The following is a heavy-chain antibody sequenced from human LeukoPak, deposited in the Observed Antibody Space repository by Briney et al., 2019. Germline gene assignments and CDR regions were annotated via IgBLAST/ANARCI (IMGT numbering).Heavy chain of an antibody. Sequence: GASVKVCCKASGYTFTSYYMHWVRQVPGQGLEWMGIINPSGGSTSYAQKFQGRVTMTRDTSTSTVYMELSSLRSEDTAVYYCARAFYDSSGYYSPFDYWGQGTLVTVSS. CDR1: GYTFTSYY. J-gene: IGHJ4*02. V-gene: IGHV1-46*01. CDR2: INPSGGST. CDR3: ARAFYDSSGYYSPFDY. D-gene: IGHD3-22*01.